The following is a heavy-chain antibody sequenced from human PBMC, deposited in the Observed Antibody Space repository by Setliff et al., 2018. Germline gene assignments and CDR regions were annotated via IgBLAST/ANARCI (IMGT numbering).Heavy chain of an antibody. CDR2: IYYSGST. V-gene: IGHV4-39*07. CDR1: GGSISDIGYY. Sequence: SETLSLTCTVSGGSISDIGYYWGWIRQSPGKGLEWIATIYYSGSTYYNPSLKSRVTISVDTSENQFFLEITSVTAADTAIYYCARLLHSSGYYFWNAFDIWGQGTMVTVSS. D-gene: IGHD3-22*01. J-gene: IGHJ3*02. CDR3: ARLLHSSGYYFWNAFDI.